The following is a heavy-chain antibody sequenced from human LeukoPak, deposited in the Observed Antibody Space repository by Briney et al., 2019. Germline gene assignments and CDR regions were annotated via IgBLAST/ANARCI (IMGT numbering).Heavy chain of an antibody. Sequence: GGSLRLSCAASGFTFSSYWMNWVRQAPGKGLVWVSRIASDGSSTTYADSVKGRFSISRDNAKNTLYLQMNSLRAEDTALYYCAKDFGARVGAPDYWGQGTLVTVSS. J-gene: IGHJ4*02. CDR2: IASDGSST. V-gene: IGHV3-74*01. CDR3: AKDFGARVGAPDY. D-gene: IGHD1-26*01. CDR1: GFTFSSYW.